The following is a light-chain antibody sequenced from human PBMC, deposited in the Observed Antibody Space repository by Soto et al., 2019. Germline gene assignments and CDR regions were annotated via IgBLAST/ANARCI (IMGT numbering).Light chain of an antibody. CDR1: SSDVGSYNL. CDR3: CSYAGTHVV. Sequence: QSALTQPASVSGSPGQSITTSCTGTSSDVGSYNLVSWYQQHPGKAPKLMIYEGSKRPSGVSNRFSGSKSGNTASLTISGLQAEDEADYYCCSYAGTHVVFGGGTKVTVL. V-gene: IGLV2-23*01. J-gene: IGLJ2*01. CDR2: EGS.